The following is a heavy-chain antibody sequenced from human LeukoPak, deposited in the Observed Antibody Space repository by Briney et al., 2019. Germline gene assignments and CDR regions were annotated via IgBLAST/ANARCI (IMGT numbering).Heavy chain of an antibody. CDR2: INQDRSEK. V-gene: IGHV3-7*01. D-gene: IGHD3-10*01. Sequence: GGSLRLSCAASGFTFSTYWMSWVRQAPGKGLEWVAHINQDRSEKYYVDSVKGRFTISRDNARNSLFLQMNSLTVEDTAVYYCARAIRGSAVDTGDRWGQGTLVTVSS. CDR1: GFTFSTYW. CDR3: ARAIRGSAVDTGDR. J-gene: IGHJ4*02.